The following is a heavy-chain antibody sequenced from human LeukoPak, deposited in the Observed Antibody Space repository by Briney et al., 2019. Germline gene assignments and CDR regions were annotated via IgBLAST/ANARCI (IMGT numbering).Heavy chain of an antibody. J-gene: IGHJ4*02. Sequence: ASVKVSCKPSGGTFSSYAISWVRQAPGQGLEWMGGIIPIFGTANYAQKFQGRVTITADESTSTAYMELSSLRSEDTAVYYCATVGYGEGATGYWGQGTLVTVSS. D-gene: IGHD1-26*01. CDR3: ATVGYGEGATGY. CDR2: IIPIFGTA. CDR1: GGTFSSYA. V-gene: IGHV1-69*13.